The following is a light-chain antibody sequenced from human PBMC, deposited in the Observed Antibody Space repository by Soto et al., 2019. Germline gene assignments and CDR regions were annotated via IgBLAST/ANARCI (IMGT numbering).Light chain of an antibody. Sequence: DIQLTQSPSFLSASVGDRVTITCRASQGTNNYLAWYQQQPGKAPKVLIYAASTLQSGVPSRFSGSGSGTEFTLTISSLQPEDFATYYCQQLNSYPYTFGQGNKLENK. CDR2: AAS. CDR3: QQLNSYPYT. V-gene: IGKV1-9*01. CDR1: QGTNNY. J-gene: IGKJ2*01.